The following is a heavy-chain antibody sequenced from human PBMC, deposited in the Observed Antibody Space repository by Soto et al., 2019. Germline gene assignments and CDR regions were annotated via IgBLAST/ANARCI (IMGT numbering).Heavy chain of an antibody. CDR2: ISGSGGTI. V-gene: IGHV3-48*02. CDR3: ASETGVRSSGWPYYFDV. Sequence: EVQLVESGGGLVQPGGSLRLSCAASGFTLSSYSMHWVRQAPGKGLEWVSYISGSGGTIYYADSVKGRFTISSDNAKNSLSVQMNSLRDEDTAVYYCASETGVRSSGWPYYFDVWGQGTLVIVSS. J-gene: IGHJ4*02. D-gene: IGHD6-19*01. CDR1: GFTLSSYS.